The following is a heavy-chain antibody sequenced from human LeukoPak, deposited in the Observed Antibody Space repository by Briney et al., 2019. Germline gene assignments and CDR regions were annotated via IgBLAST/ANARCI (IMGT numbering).Heavy chain of an antibody. CDR1: GFTFSSYG. D-gene: IGHD1-26*01. CDR3: ARMGRRWEPTDAFDI. CDR2: IWYDGSNK. J-gene: IGHJ3*02. Sequence: PGGSLRLSCAASGFTFSSYGMHWVRQAPGKGLEWVAVIWYDGSNKYYADSVKGRFTISRDNSKNTLYLQMNSLRAEDTAVYYCARMGRRWEPTDAFDIWGQGTMVTVSS. V-gene: IGHV3-33*01.